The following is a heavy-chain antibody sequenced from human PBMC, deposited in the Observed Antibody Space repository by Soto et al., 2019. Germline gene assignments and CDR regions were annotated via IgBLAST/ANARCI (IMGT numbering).Heavy chain of an antibody. CDR3: ARMYSSGSGWFHP. V-gene: IGHV4-31*03. J-gene: IGHJ5*02. CDR1: GYSITAGGYY. D-gene: IGHD6-19*01. CDR2: FYSSGSI. Sequence: SENLSLTCFVSGYSITAGGYYWSWIRHHPGKGLEWIGSFYSSGSIIYNPSLRSRVSISGDTSSNQFSMSLTSVTAADTARYYCARMYSSGSGWFHPWGQGTLVTVSS.